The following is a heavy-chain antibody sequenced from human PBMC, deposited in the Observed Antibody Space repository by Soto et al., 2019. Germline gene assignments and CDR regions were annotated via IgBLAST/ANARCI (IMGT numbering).Heavy chain of an antibody. Sequence: NPSETLSLTCTVSGGSISSGGYYWSWIRQHPGKGLEWIGYIYYSGSTYYNPSLKSRVTISVDTSKNQFSLKLSSVTAADTAVYYCVRVGYCSGGSCYSAGGDYWGQGTLVTVSS. CDR1: GGSISSGGYY. D-gene: IGHD2-15*01. V-gene: IGHV4-31*03. J-gene: IGHJ4*02. CDR2: IYYSGST. CDR3: VRVGYCSGGSCYSAGGDY.